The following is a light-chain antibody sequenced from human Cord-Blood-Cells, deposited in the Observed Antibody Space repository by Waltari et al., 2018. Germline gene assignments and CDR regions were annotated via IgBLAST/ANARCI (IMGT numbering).Light chain of an antibody. CDR3: QQYGSSPPIT. J-gene: IGKJ4*01. V-gene: IGKV3-20*01. CDR1: QTVSSSY. Sequence: IVLTQSPGTLSLSPGERATRSCRSSQTVSSSYLAWYQQKPGQAPPLLIYGASSRATGIPDRFSGSGSWTDFTLTISRLEPEEFAVYYCQQYGSSPPITFGGGTKVEIK. CDR2: GAS.